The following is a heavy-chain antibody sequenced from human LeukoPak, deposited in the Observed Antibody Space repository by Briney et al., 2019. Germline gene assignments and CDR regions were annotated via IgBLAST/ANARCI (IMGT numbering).Heavy chain of an antibody. Sequence: PSETLSLTCAVSGGSISTYYWSRIRQPPGKGLDWIGYIYYSGSTNYNPSLKSRVTISVDTAKNQLSLRLSYVTAADTAVYYCARHRGQNYYYYGMDVWGQGTTVTVSS. D-gene: IGHD3-10*01. CDR1: GGSISTYY. CDR2: IYYSGST. V-gene: IGHV4-59*08. CDR3: ARHRGQNYYYYGMDV. J-gene: IGHJ6*02.